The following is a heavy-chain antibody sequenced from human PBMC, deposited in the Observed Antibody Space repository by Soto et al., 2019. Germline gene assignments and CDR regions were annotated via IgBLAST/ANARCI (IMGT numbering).Heavy chain of an antibody. D-gene: IGHD6-6*01. CDR2: ISGRGDYT. J-gene: IGHJ4*02. CDR1: GFTFSSYA. CDR3: AKDWGVRGAARRFDY. V-gene: IGHV3-23*01. Sequence: GGSLRLSCAASGFTFSSYAMIWVRQAPGKGLVWVSGISGRGDYTYHADSVRGRFTISRDNSKDTLYLQMHNLTTEDTAIYYCAKDWGVRGAARRFDYWGQGTLVTVSS.